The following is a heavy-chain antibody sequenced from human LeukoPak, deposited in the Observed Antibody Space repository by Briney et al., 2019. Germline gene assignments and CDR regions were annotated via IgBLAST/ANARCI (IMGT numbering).Heavy chain of an antibody. CDR1: GCTFSAYA. V-gene: IGHV3-23*01. CDR2: ISDSGGGT. Sequence: GGSLRLSCAGSGCTFSAYAMSWVRQAPGKGLEWVSAISDSGGGTNYAYSVKRRFTISRDNSKNTLYLQMNSLRAEDTAVYYCAKHSGSGTNWFDPWGQGTLVTVSS. D-gene: IGHD3-10*01. CDR3: AKHSGSGTNWFDP. J-gene: IGHJ5*02.